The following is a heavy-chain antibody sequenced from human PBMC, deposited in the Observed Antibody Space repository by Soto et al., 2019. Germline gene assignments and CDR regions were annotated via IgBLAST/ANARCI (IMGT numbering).Heavy chain of an antibody. CDR1: GFTFSDYG. J-gene: IGHJ4*02. Sequence: PVGSLRLSCVASGFTFSDYGMHWVRQAPGKGLEWVAVIAYDGSNKYYADSVKGRFTISRDNSKNTLYLQMDSLRAEDTAVYYCAKNHQRAPSRDGYNLIDYWGQGTLVTVSS. CDR2: IAYDGSNK. V-gene: IGHV3-30*18. D-gene: IGHD5-12*01. CDR3: AKNHQRAPSRDGYNLIDY.